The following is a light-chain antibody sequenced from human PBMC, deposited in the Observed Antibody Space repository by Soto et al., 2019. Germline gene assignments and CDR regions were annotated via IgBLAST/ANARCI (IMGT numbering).Light chain of an antibody. J-gene: IGKJ5*01. CDR3: QQRSNRPIT. CDR2: DAS. V-gene: IGKV3-11*01. CDR1: QSVSSY. Sequence: DIVLTQSPATLSLSPGERATLSCRASQSVSSYLAWYQQKPGQAPRLLIYDASNRATGISARFSGSGSGTDFPLTISRLEPEDFAVYYCQQRSNRPITFGQGTRLEIK.